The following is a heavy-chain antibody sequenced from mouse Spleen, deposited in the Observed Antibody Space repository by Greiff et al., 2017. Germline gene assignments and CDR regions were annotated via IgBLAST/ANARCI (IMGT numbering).Heavy chain of an antibody. J-gene: IGHJ3*01. CDR1: GYTFTSYG. CDR2: IYPRSGNT. D-gene: IGHD1-1*02. CDR3: ARDDGSYEFAY. Sequence: VQLQQSGAELARPGASVKLSCKASGYTFTSYGISWVKQRTGQGLEWIGEIYPRSGNTYYNEKFKGKATLTADKSSSTAYMELRSLTSEDSAVYFCARDDGSYEFAYWGQGTLVTVSA. V-gene: IGHV1-81*01.